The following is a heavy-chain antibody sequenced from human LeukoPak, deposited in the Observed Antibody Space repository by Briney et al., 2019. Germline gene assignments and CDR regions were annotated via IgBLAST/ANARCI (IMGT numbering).Heavy chain of an antibody. D-gene: IGHD6-13*01. J-gene: IGHJ4*02. CDR1: GGSISSGSYY. CDR3: ARGSSRWYFFDY. CDR2: IYTSGST. Sequence: PSETLSLTCTVSGGSISSGSYYWSWIRQPGGKGLEWIGRIYTSGSTNYNPSLKSRVTISVDTSKTQFSLKLSSVTAADTAVYYCARGSSRWYFFDYWGQGTLVTVSS. V-gene: IGHV4-61*02.